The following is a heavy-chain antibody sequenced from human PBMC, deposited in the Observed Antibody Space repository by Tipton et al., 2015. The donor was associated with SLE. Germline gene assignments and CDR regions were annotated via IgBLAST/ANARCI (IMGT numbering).Heavy chain of an antibody. CDR3: ARVNGVTSEGWFDP. CDR1: GGSFSGYY. V-gene: IGHV4-34*01. Sequence: TLSLTCAVYGGSFSGYYWSWIRQPPGKGLEWIGEINHSGSTNYNPSLKSRVTISVDTSKNQFSLKLSSVTAADTAVYYCARVNGVTSEGWFDPWGQGTLVTVSS. D-gene: IGHD4-11*01. J-gene: IGHJ5*02. CDR2: INHSGST.